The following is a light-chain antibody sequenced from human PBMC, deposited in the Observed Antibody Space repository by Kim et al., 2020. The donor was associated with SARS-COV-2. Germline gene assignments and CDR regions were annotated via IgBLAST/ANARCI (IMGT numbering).Light chain of an antibody. CDR1: RNIRDRY. V-gene: IGKV3-20*01. CDR2: GAS. CDR3: QQYGSSPYT. J-gene: IGKJ2*01. Sequence: ENVLTQSPGTVSVSPGERATLSCRASRNIRDRYLVWYQQRPGQAPRLLIHGASTRAPGIPDRFSGSGSGTDFTLIISRVEPEDFAVYICQQYGSSPYTFGQGTKLEI.